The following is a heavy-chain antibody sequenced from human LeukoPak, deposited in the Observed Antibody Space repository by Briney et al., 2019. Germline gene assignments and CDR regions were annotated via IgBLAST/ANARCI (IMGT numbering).Heavy chain of an antibody. J-gene: IGHJ4*02. CDR3: ARNFDSSGYPFDY. CDR2: ISRNVAVT. V-gene: IGHV3-23*01. D-gene: IGHD3-22*01. CDR1: GFTFSSYA. Sequence: GGSLRLSCAASGFTFSSYAMTWVRQAPGKGLEWVSTISRNVAVTYYADSVRGRFTISRDNSKNTLYLQMNSLRAEDTAVYYCARNFDSSGYPFDYWGQGTLVTVSS.